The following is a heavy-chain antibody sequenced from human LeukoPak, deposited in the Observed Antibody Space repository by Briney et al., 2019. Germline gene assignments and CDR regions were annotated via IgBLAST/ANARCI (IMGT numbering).Heavy chain of an antibody. J-gene: IGHJ4*02. D-gene: IGHD4-17*01. CDR3: ARGGGTYDYFDY. CDR1: GFSLSDRSMR. CDR2: IDWDDKK. Sequence: ESGPALVKHTQTLTLTCTVSGFSLSDRSMRLSWIRLPPGNALEGLGRIDWDDKKFYSTSLKTRLTISKGTSKNQVVLTMTNMDPVDTATYYCARGGGTYDYFDYWGQGTLVTVSS. V-gene: IGHV2-70*04.